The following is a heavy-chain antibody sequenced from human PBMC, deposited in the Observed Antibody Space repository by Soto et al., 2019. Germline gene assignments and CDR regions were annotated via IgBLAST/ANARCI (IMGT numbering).Heavy chain of an antibody. CDR3: ARGLAYYDFWSGYRYDAFDI. D-gene: IGHD3-3*01. CDR1: GGTFSSYA. Sequence: SVKVSCKASGGTFSSYAISWVRQAPGQGLEWMGGIIPIFGTANYAQKFQGRVTITPXXXXSXXXMELXXLRXEATAVYYCARGLAYYDFWSGYRYDAFDIWG. V-gene: IGHV1-69*13. J-gene: IGHJ3*02. CDR2: IIPIFGTA.